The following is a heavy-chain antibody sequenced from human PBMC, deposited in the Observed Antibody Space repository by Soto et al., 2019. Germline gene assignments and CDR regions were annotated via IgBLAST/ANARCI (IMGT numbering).Heavy chain of an antibody. CDR3: ARDLVTAMGGEDGPNWFDP. Sequence: QVQLVQSGAEVKKPGASVKVSCKASGYTFTSYGISWVRQAPGQGLEWMGWISAYNGNTNYAQKLQGRVTMTTDTSTSTAYMELRSLRSDDTAVYYCARDLVTAMGGEDGPNWFDPWGHGTLVTVSP. V-gene: IGHV1-18*01. CDR2: ISAYNGNT. D-gene: IGHD5-18*01. J-gene: IGHJ5*02. CDR1: GYTFTSYG.